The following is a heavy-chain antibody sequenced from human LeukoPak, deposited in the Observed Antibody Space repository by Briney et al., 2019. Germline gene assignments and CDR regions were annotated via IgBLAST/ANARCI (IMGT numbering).Heavy chain of an antibody. CDR2: ISGSGGST. J-gene: IGHJ4*02. Sequence: GGSLRLSCAASGFTFSSYAMSWVRQAPGKGLEWVSAISGSGGSTYYADSVKGRFTISRDNSKNTLYPQRNSLRTGDPAVYICAKVVAGGWPFFDSWGREPLVTASS. CDR3: AKVVAGGWPFFDS. D-gene: IGHD2-21*01. CDR1: GFTFSSYA. V-gene: IGHV3-23*01.